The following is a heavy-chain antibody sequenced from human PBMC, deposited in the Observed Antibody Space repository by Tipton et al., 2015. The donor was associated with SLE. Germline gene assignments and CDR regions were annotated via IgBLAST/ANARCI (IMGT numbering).Heavy chain of an antibody. Sequence: SLRLSCAASGFTFSTYSLSWVRQAPGKGLEWVSTIGTSGNTYYADSVKGRFTISRDNAKNSLYLQMNSLRAEDTAVYYCATDSSGYFDYWGQGTLVTVSS. D-gene: IGHD3-22*01. CDR3: ATDSSGYFDY. CDR2: IGTSGNT. J-gene: IGHJ4*02. V-gene: IGHV3-69-1*01. CDR1: GFTFSTYS.